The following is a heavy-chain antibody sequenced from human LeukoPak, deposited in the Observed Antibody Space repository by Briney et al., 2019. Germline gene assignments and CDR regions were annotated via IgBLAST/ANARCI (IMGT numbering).Heavy chain of an antibody. D-gene: IGHD2-15*01. CDR3: AREPLGYCTSSSCPRWFDP. Sequence: PSETLSLTCAVYGGSFSGYYWSWIRQPPGKGPEWIGEINHSGSTNYNPSLKSRVTISVDTSKNQFSLKLSSVTAADTAVYYCAREPLGYCTSSSCPRWFDPRGQGTLVTVSS. V-gene: IGHV4-34*01. CDR2: INHSGST. J-gene: IGHJ5*02. CDR1: GGSFSGYY.